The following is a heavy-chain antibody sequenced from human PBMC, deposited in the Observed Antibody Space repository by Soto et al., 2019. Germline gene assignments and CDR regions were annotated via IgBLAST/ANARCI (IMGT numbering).Heavy chain of an antibody. CDR3: ARGKYSVSWYGDS. J-gene: IGHJ5*01. V-gene: IGHV4-59*01. CDR1: GGSISTYY. D-gene: IGHD6-13*01. Sequence: PSETLSLTCTVSGGSISTYYWSWVRQPPGKGLEWVGYIYYSGSTNYNPSLKTRVTISSDTSKNQFSLKLNSVTAADTAVYYCARGKYSVSWYGDSWGQGTLVTVSS. CDR2: IYYSGST.